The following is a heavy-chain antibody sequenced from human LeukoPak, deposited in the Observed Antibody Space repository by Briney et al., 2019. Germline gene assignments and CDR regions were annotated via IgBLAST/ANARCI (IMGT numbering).Heavy chain of an antibody. Sequence: GASVKVSCKSSGYTFTGYYMHWVRQAPGQGLEWMGWINPNSGDTNSAQKFKGRVSITRDTFINTAYMELSRLRSDDTAIYFCARGADSDFWSGYYSYFDFWGQGTLVTVSS. V-gene: IGHV1-2*02. CDR1: GYTFTGYY. CDR2: INPNSGDT. J-gene: IGHJ4*02. CDR3: ARGADSDFWSGYYSYFDF. D-gene: IGHD3-3*01.